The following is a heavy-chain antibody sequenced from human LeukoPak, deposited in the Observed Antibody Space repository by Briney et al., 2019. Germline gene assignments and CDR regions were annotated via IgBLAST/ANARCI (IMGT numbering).Heavy chain of an antibody. CDR3: AKDRESWVTTWIDH. Sequence: GGSLRLSCAASRFTFSSYGMHWVRQAPGKGLEWVAFIRYDGSNKYYADSVKGRFTISRDNSKNTLYLQMNSLRPDDTAVYFCAKDRESWVTTWIDHWGQGTLVTVSS. J-gene: IGHJ4*02. CDR1: RFTFSSYG. D-gene: IGHD4-11*01. V-gene: IGHV3-30*02. CDR2: IRYDGSNK.